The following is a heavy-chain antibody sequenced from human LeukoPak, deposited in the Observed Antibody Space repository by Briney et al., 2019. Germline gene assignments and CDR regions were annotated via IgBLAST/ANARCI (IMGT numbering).Heavy chain of an antibody. CDR2: IYPADSDT. CDR3: ARQDRYSSSWYFDAFDI. V-gene: IGHV5-51*01. CDR1: GYDFTTYW. D-gene: IGHD6-13*01. J-gene: IGHJ3*02. Sequence: SGESLKISCKGSGYDFTTYWIGWVRQMPGKGLEWMGVIYPADSDTRYSPSFRGQVTISADKSISTAYLQWSSLKASDTAMYYCARQDRYSSSWYFDAFDIWGQGTMVTVSS.